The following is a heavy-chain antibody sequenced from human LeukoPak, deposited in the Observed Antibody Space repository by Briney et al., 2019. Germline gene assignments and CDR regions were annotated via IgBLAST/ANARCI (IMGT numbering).Heavy chain of an antibody. CDR1: GGSFSSYY. J-gene: IGHJ4*02. CDR3: ARHVRLETHTRHLPF. Sequence: PSETLSLTCAVSGGSFSSYYWSWIRRPQGKGLEWIGEINHSGSPLYNPPLKSRVTMSVDPSKNHFSLNPGSVTAADTAVYYCARHVRLETHTRHLPFWGQGSLVTVSS. D-gene: IGHD2-2*02. CDR2: INHSGSP. V-gene: IGHV4-34*01.